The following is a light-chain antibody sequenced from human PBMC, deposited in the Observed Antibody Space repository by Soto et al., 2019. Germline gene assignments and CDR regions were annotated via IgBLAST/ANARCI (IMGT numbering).Light chain of an antibody. CDR2: GVS. CDR1: QSVSSY. CDR3: HHYGSSPYT. J-gene: IGKJ5*01. Sequence: EIVLTQSPGTLSLSPGERATLSCRASQSVSSYLAWYQQKPGQAPRLLIFGVSSRATGIPDRFSGSGSGTDFTLTINRLEPEDFAVYYCHHYGSSPYTFGLGTRLEI. V-gene: IGKV3-20*01.